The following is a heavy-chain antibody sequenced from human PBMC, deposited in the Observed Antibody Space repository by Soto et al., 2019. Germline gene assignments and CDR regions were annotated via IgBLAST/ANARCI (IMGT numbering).Heavy chain of an antibody. CDR2: IDWDDDK. CDR3: AREKSYYDILTGYYKSPWFDP. Sequence: SGPTLVNPTQTLTLTCTFSGFSLSTSGMCVSWIRQPPGKALEWLARIDWDDDKYYSTSLKTRLTISKDTSKNQVVLTMTNMDPVDTATYYCAREKSYYDILTGYYKSPWFDPWGQGTLVTVSS. CDR1: GFSLSTSGMC. J-gene: IGHJ5*02. D-gene: IGHD3-9*01. V-gene: IGHV2-70*11.